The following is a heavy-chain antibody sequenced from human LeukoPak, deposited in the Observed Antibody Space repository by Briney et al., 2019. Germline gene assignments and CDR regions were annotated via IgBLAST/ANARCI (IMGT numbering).Heavy chain of an antibody. Sequence: GESLKISCKGSGYSFTSNWIGWVRQMPGKGLEWMGIIFPGDSDTRYGPAFQGQVTISADKSTSTAYLQWSSLKASDTAMYYCARLDSSSWYYWGQGTRVSVS. CDR3: ARLDSSSWYY. D-gene: IGHD6-13*01. CDR2: IFPGDSDT. J-gene: IGHJ4*02. CDR1: GYSFTSNW. V-gene: IGHV5-51*01.